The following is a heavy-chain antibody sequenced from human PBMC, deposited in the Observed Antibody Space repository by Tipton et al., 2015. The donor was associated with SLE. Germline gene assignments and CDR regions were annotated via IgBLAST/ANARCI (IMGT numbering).Heavy chain of an antibody. Sequence: TLSLTCTVSFGSINSANHFWSWVRQLPGKGLEWMGYIYPSGTTPYNPSLKGRLTISVDTSRNQFSLRLTSVTAADTAVYYCVGDYASGSYRFDYWGQGILVTVSS. CDR1: FGSINSANHF. J-gene: IGHJ4*02. V-gene: IGHV4-61*09. D-gene: IGHD3-10*01. CDR2: IYPSGTT. CDR3: VGDYASGSYRFDY.